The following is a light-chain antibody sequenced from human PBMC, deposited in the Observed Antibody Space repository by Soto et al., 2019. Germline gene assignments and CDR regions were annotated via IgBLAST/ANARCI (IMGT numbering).Light chain of an antibody. J-gene: IGKJ4*01. Sequence: DIQMTQSPSSLSASVGDRVTITCRASQSISSYLNWYQQKPGKAPKLLIYAASSLQSGVPSRFIARGSGTDFILTISSLQPEEFATYYGQQSYSTPLTFGGGTKVEIK. CDR2: AAS. V-gene: IGKV1-39*01. CDR1: QSISSY. CDR3: QQSYSTPLT.